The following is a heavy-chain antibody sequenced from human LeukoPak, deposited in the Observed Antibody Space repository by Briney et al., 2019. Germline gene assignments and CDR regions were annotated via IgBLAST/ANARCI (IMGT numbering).Heavy chain of an antibody. CDR2: INSNGGST. V-gene: IGHV3-64D*09. J-gene: IGHJ4*02. CDR3: VKDKYPVVVAATLDY. Sequence: GGSLRLSCAASGFTFSSYWMHWVRQAPGKGLVWVSRINSNGGSTYYADSVKGRFIISRDNSKNTLYLQMSSLRAEDTAVYYCVKDKYPVVVAATLDYWGQGTLVTVSS. D-gene: IGHD2-15*01. CDR1: GFTFSSYW.